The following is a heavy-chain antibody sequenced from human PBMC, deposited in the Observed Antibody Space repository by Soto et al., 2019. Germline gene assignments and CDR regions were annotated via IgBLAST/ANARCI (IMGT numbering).Heavy chain of an antibody. CDR3: AKAGQVGSYYEEGNYFDY. V-gene: IGHV3-23*01. J-gene: IGHJ4*02. CDR2: ISGSGGST. CDR1: GFTFSSYA. D-gene: IGHD1-26*01. Sequence: GGSLRLSCAASGFTFSSYAMSWVRQAPGKGLEWVSAISGSGGSTYYADSVKGRFTISRDNSKNTLYLQMNSLRAEDTAVYYCAKAGQVGSYYEEGNYFDYWGQGTLVTVSS.